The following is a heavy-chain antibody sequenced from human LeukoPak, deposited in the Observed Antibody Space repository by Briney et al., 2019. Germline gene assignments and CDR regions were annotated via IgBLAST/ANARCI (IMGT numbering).Heavy chain of an antibody. CDR1: GFTFSSYA. J-gene: IGHJ4*02. CDR3: AKERALKGDYRFDY. CDR2: ISGSGGSK. Sequence: GGSLRLSCAASGFTFSSYAMSWVRQAPGKGLEWVSAISGSGGSKYYADSAKGGFTISRDNAKNTLYLQMNSLRAEDTAVYYCAKERALKGDYRFDYWGQGTLVTVSS. V-gene: IGHV3-23*01. D-gene: IGHD4-11*01.